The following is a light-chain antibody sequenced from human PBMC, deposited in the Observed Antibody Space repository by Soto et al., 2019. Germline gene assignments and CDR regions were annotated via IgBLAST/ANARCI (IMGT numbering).Light chain of an antibody. CDR3: SSYTSSSTSPV. J-gene: IGLJ2*01. CDR1: SSDVGGYNY. CDR2: DVS. V-gene: IGLV2-14*01. Sequence: QSVLTQPASVSGSPGQSITISCTGTSSDVGGYNYVSWYQQHPGKAPKLMIYDVSNRPSGVSNRFSGSKSGNTASLTISGLQAEDEADYYCSSYTSSSTSPVFGGGTKPPS.